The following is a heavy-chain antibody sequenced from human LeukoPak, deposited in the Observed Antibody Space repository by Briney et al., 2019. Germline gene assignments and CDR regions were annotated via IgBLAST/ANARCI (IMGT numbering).Heavy chain of an antibody. D-gene: IGHD6-13*01. Sequence: PSETLSLTCTVYGGSFSGYYWSWIRQPPGQGLEWIGDINHSGSTNYNPSLKSRVTISVDTSKNQFSLKLSSVTAADTAVYYCARKLLYSSTRTTRFDPWGQGTLVTVSS. J-gene: IGHJ5*02. CDR1: GGSFSGYY. CDR2: INHSGST. V-gene: IGHV4-34*01. CDR3: ARKLLYSSTRTTRFDP.